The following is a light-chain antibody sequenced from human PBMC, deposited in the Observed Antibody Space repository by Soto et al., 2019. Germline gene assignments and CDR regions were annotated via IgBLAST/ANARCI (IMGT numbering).Light chain of an antibody. CDR2: AAT. CDR3: QQYNSYS. J-gene: IGKJ1*01. Sequence: DIQMTQSPSTLSASVGDRVTITCRASQSITGWLAWFQQKPGKAPKLLIYAATILQSGVPSRFSGSESGTEFTPTISSLQPDDFATYYCQQYNSYSFGQGTKV. CDR1: QSITGW. V-gene: IGKV1-5*01.